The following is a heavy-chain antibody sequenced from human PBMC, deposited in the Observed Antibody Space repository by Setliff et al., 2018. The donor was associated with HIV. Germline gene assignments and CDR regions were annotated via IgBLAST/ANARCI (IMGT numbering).Heavy chain of an antibody. J-gene: IGHJ4*02. CDR2: VYYSGST. CDR3: ARLDTVMSHFDN. V-gene: IGHV4-38-2*01. CDR1: GYSITSDYY. D-gene: IGHD5-18*01. Sequence: PSETLSLTCAISGYSITSDYYWAWIRQPPGKGLEWIGTVYYSGSTYHSPSLKSRVTISVDTSKDHFSLGLTSVTAADTAVYYCARLDTVMSHFDNWGQGTLVTVSS.